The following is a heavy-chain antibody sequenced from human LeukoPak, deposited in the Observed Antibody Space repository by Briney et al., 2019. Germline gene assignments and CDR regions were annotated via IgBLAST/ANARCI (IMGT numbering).Heavy chain of an antibody. CDR2: IYYGGST. V-gene: IGHV4-59*01. Sequence: PSGTLSLTCTVSGGSISGSYWSWLRQPPGKGLEWIGYIYYGGSTNYNASLKNRVTISVDASKNQVSLQLNSLTAADTALYYCAATGSYYFHYWGQGTLVTVSS. CDR1: GGSISGSY. CDR3: AATGSYYFHY. D-gene: IGHD3-9*01. J-gene: IGHJ4*02.